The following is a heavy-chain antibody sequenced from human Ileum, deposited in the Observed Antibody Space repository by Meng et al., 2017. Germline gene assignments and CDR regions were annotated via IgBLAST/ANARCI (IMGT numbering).Heavy chain of an antibody. Sequence: GESLKISCAASGFSFTSYDMNWVRQAPGRGLEWISYISADTSTRYYAESVKDRFSISRDNAKNSVFLLMNNLRDEDTAIYYCATRSRKLVTGDVWGQGTLVTVSS. CDR3: ATRSRKLVTGDV. CDR1: GFSFTSYD. CDR2: ISADTSTR. V-gene: IGHV3-48*03. J-gene: IGHJ4*02. D-gene: IGHD2-21*02.